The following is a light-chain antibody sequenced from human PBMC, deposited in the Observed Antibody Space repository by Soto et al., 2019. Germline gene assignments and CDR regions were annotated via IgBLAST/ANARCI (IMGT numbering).Light chain of an antibody. J-gene: IGKJ3*01. CDR2: DTS. Sequence: LTQSPAILSLSPGERATLSCTASQSVDTYIAWYQQRPGQPPRLLIHDTSHRASGVPARCRGSGSGTDFTLTITSLEPEDFAVYFCQQRRNWVSFGPGTRL. CDR1: QSVDTY. V-gene: IGKV3-11*01. CDR3: QQRRNWVS.